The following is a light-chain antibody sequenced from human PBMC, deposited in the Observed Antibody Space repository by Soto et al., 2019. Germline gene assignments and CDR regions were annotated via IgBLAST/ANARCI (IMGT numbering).Light chain of an antibody. V-gene: IGLV2-14*03. CDR3: TSYTSSSTPYV. Sequence: QSALAQPASVSGSPGQSITISCAGTSSDVGGYTYVSWYQHHPGKAPKLMIYDVSYRPSGVSHRFSGSKSGNTASLTISGLQAEDEADYYCTSYTSSSTPYVFGGGTKLTVL. J-gene: IGLJ1*01. CDR2: DVS. CDR1: SSDVGGYTY.